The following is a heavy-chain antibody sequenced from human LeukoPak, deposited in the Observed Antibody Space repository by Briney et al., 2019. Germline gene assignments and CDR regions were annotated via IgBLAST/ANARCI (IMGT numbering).Heavy chain of an antibody. V-gene: IGHV1-69*05. J-gene: IGHJ5*02. Sequence: GASVKVSCKASGGTFSSYAISWVRQAPGQGLEWMGGIIPIFGTANYAQKFQGRVTITTDESTSTAYMELGSLRSEDTAVYYCARTAPYYSGSYHGWFDPWGQGTLVTVSS. CDR2: IIPIFGTA. CDR1: GGTFSSYA. D-gene: IGHD1-26*01. CDR3: ARTAPYYSGSYHGWFDP.